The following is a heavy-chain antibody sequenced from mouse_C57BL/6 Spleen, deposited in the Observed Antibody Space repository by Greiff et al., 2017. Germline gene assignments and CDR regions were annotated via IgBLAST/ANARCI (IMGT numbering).Heavy chain of an antibody. CDR3: ARSRDSCYERSWFAY. Sequence: VQLQQSGAELVKPGASVKMSCKASGYTFTSYWITWVKQRPGQGLEWIGEIYPGSGSTNYNEKFKSKATLTVDTSSSTAYMQLSSLPSEDAAVYYCARSRDSCYERSWFAYWGQGTTLTVSS. CDR1: GYTFTSYW. V-gene: IGHV1-55*01. CDR2: IYPGSGST. J-gene: IGHJ2*01. D-gene: IGHD1-1*01.